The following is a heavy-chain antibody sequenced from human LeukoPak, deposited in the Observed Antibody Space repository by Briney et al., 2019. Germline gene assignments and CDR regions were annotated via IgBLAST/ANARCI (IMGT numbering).Heavy chain of an antibody. D-gene: IGHD6-13*01. J-gene: IGHJ4*02. CDR1: GFTVSSNY. V-gene: IGHV3-66*01. Sequence: GGSLRLSCAASGFTVSSNYMSWVRQAPGKGLEWVSVIYSGGSTYYADSVKGRFTISRDNSKNTLYLQMNSLRAEDTAVYYCARAQSGIAATYDYWGQGTLVTVYS. CDR3: ARAQSGIAATYDY. CDR2: IYSGGST.